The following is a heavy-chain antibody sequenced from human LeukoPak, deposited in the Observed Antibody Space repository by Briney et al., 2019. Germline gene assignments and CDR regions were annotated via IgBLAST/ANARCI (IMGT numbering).Heavy chain of an antibody. CDR3: AKLTDYGY. CDR2: ISGSGVST. D-gene: IGHD4-17*01. CDR1: GFTFSTYA. V-gene: IGHV3-23*01. J-gene: IGHJ4*02. Sequence: GGSLRLSCAASGFTFSTYAMSWVRQAPGKGLEWVSAISGSGVSTYYADSVKGRFTVSRDNSKNTLYLQMSSLRAEDTAVYYCAKLTDYGYWGQGTLVTVSS.